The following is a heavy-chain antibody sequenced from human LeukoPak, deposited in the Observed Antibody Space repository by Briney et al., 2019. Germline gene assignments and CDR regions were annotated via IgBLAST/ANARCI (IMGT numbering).Heavy chain of an antibody. Sequence: GGSLRLSCAASKFTFKSYGMHWVRQAPGKGLARVTVIWYDGSNKYYADSVKGRFTISRDNSKNMLYLQMNSLRAEDTAVYYCARDRGNRYFDLWGRGTLVTVSS. CDR3: ARDRGNRYFDL. J-gene: IGHJ2*01. V-gene: IGHV3-33*01. CDR2: IWYDGSNK. CDR1: KFTFKSYG. D-gene: IGHD4-23*01.